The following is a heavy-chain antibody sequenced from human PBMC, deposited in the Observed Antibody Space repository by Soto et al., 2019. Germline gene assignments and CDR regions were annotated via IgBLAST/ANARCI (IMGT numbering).Heavy chain of an antibody. CDR3: ARAIAGGYGHTTLDN. D-gene: IGHD5-18*01. J-gene: IGHJ4*02. V-gene: IGHV1-18*01. CDR2: INAYNGNT. Sequence: GASVKVSCKASGYTFKIYGISWVRQAPGQGLEWMAWINAYNGNTNYAQKSQGRVTMTTDTSTNTAYMELRSLRSDDTAVYYCARAIAGGYGHTTLDNWGQGTKVTVSS. CDR1: GYTFKIYG.